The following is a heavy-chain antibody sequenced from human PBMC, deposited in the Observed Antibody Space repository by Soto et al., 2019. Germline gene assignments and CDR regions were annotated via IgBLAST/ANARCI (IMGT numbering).Heavy chain of an antibody. CDR2: ISGSGGST. Sequence: EVQLLESGGGLVQAGGSLRLSCSASGFSFSTYAMSWVRQAPGKGLEWVSAISGSGGSTYYADSVKGRFTISRDNSKNTLYLQMNGLRAEDTAVYYCAKNWDTTFSSSSHWGQGTLVTVSS. CDR1: GFSFSTYA. J-gene: IGHJ4*02. V-gene: IGHV3-23*01. CDR3: AKNWDTTFSSSSH. D-gene: IGHD6-6*01.